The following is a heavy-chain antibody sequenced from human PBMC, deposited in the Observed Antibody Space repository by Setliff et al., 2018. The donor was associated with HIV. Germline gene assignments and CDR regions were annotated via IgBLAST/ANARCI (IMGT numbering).Heavy chain of an antibody. CDR2: IYPGDSDT. V-gene: IGHV5-51*01. CDR1: EYTFTSYW. J-gene: IGHJ4*02. CDR3: ARGPHYYDSSGYFNY. D-gene: IGHD3-22*01. Sequence: GESLKISCKGSEYTFTSYWIAWVRQIPGKGLEWMGIIYPGDSDTRYSPSFEGQVTISADKSISTAYLQWRSLKASDTAMYYCARGPHYYDSSGYFNYWGQGTLVTVSS.